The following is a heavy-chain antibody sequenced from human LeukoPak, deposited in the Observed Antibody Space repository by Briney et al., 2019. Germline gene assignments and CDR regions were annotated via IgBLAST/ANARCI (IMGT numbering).Heavy chain of an antibody. Sequence: ASVKVSCKASGYTFTSYYMHWVRQAPGQGLEWMGIINPSGGSTSYAQKFQGRVTMTRDTSTSTVYMELRSLRSEDTAVYYCAREGITGTTVVYWGQGTLVTVSS. CDR2: INPSGGST. CDR1: GYTFTSYY. J-gene: IGHJ4*02. V-gene: IGHV1-46*01. CDR3: AREGITGTTVVY. D-gene: IGHD1-20*01.